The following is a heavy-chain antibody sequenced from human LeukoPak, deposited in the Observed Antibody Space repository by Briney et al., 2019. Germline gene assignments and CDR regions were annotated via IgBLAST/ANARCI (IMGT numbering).Heavy chain of an antibody. CDR3: ARDALGAIDF. CDR1: GFTFRTYA. V-gene: IGHV3-30*04. D-gene: IGHD3-3*01. Sequence: GGSLRLSCVASGFTFRTYAMHWVHQAPGKGLEWVAVMSYDGRDIHYADSVKGRFTISRDNSKNTLYLQMNSLRGEDTAVYYCARDALGAIDFWGQGTLATVSS. CDR2: MSYDGRDI. J-gene: IGHJ4*02.